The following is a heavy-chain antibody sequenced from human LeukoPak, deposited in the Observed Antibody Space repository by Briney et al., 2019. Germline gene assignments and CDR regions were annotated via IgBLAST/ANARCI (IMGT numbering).Heavy chain of an antibody. V-gene: IGHV4-4*07. CDR3: ARGFGSGTSPIDL. CDR1: GRSIRSVY. Sequence: SETLSLTCTVSGRSIRSVYWNWIRQSAGKGLEWIGRIYATDLTNYNPSLKSRVTLSVDMSKNELSLTLKSVTAADTAVYYCARGFGSGTSPIDLWGKGALVTVSS. J-gene: IGHJ5*02. D-gene: IGHD3-10*01. CDR2: IYATDLT.